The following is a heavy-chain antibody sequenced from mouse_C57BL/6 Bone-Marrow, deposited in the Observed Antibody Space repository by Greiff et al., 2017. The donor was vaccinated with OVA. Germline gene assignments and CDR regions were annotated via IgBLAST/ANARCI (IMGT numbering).Heavy chain of an antibody. CDR3: ARWDYDGGGAWFAY. V-gene: IGHV1-69*01. Sequence: VQLQQPGAELVMPGASVKLSCKASGYTFTSYWMHWVKQRPGQGLEWIGEIDPSDSYTNYNQKLKGKSTLTVDKSSSTAYMQLSSLTSEDSAVYYCARWDYDGGGAWFAYWGQGTLVTVSA. J-gene: IGHJ3*01. D-gene: IGHD2-4*01. CDR2: IDPSDSYT. CDR1: GYTFTSYW.